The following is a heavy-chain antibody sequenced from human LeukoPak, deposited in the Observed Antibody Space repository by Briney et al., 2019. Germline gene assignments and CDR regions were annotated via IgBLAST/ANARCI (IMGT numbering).Heavy chain of an antibody. Sequence: GGSLRLSCAASGFTFSSYEMNWVRQAPGKGLEYVSGISSNGDTTDYAKSVKGRFSISRDNSKNTLYLQMGSLTADDMAVYYCARSWGVGGTNEIDYWGQGALVTVSS. D-gene: IGHD3-16*01. CDR3: ARSWGVGGTNEIDY. CDR2: ISSNGDTT. CDR1: GFTFSSYE. V-gene: IGHV3-64*01. J-gene: IGHJ4*02.